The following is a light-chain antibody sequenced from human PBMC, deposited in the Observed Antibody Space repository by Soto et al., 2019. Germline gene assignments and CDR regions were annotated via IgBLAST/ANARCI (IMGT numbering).Light chain of an antibody. CDR1: QGIDYN. V-gene: IGKV1-27*01. J-gene: IGKJ4*01. CDR2: AAS. Sequence: DIQMTQSPSSLSASVGDRVTITCRASQGIDYNLAWYQQKAGKPPKLLIFAASTLHSGVPSRFSGSGSGTEFTLIISSLQPEDVATYFCQKYNSAPLTFGGGTKV. CDR3: QKYNSAPLT.